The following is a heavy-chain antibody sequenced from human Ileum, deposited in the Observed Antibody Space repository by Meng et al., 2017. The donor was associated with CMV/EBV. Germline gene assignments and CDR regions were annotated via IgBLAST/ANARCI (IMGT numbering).Heavy chain of an antibody. Sequence: QVPLQQSCPGLVRPSQTLSLTCAISGDSVSSNIAAWSWIRQSPSRGLEWLGRTYYRSKWYDDYAVSVKSRVTITPDTSKNQFSLHLNSVSPEDTAIYFCAREMGAHDYWGQGTLVTVS. J-gene: IGHJ4*02. D-gene: IGHD4/OR15-4a*01. V-gene: IGHV6-1*01. CDR1: GDSVSSNIAA. CDR2: TYYRSKWYD. CDR3: AREMGAHDY.